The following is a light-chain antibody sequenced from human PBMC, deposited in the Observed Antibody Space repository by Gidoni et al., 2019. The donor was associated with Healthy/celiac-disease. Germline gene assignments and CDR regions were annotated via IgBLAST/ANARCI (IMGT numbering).Light chain of an antibody. V-gene: IGKV3-20*01. CDR2: GAS. J-gene: IGKJ1*01. CDR1: QSVSSSY. CDR3: QQYGSSPGT. Sequence: ETVLTQPPGTLSLSPGARATLSCRASQSVSSSYLAWYQQKPGQAPRLLIYGASSRATGIPDRFSGSGSGTDFTLTISRLEPEDFAVYYCQQYGSSPGTFGQGTKVEIK.